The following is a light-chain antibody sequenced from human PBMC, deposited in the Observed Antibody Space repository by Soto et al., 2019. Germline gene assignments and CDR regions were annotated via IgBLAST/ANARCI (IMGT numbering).Light chain of an antibody. J-gene: IGLJ3*02. Sequence: QAVVTQEPSLTVSPGGTVTLTCASSTGEVTSGYYPNWFQQKPGQPPRARIYSTSNKHSWTPARFSGSLLGDKAALTLSSVQPEDEAEYYCLLYYGGAWVFGGGTKLTVL. V-gene: IGLV7-43*01. CDR3: LLYYGGAWV. CDR1: TGEVTSGYY. CDR2: STS.